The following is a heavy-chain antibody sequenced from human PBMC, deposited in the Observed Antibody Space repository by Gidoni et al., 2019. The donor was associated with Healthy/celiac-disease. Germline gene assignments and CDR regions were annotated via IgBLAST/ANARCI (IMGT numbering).Heavy chain of an antibody. J-gene: IGHJ4*02. CDR1: GFTFSSYA. D-gene: IGHD1-26*01. CDR2: ISYDGSNK. V-gene: IGHV3-30-3*01. Sequence: QVQLVESGGGVVQPGRSLRLSCAASGFTFSSYAMHWVRQATGKGLEWVAVISYDGSNKYYADSVKGRFTISRDNSKNTLYLQMNSLRAEDTAVYYCAREEVVGATFLDYWGQGTLVTVSS. CDR3: AREEVVGATFLDY.